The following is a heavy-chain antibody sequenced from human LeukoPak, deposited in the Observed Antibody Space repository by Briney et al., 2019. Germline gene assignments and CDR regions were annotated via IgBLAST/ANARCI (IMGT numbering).Heavy chain of an antibody. CDR3: ARIPLYSLEPFDY. CDR1: GGSVSGYY. D-gene: IGHD3-3*01. Sequence: PSETLSLTCAVYGGSVSGYYWSWIRQPPGKGLEWIGEISHRGRTHYNPSLKGRVTMSVDTSKNQSALEVDSVTAADTAVYYCARIPLYSLEPFDYWGQGILVTVSS. J-gene: IGHJ4*02. V-gene: IGHV4-34*01. CDR2: ISHRGRT.